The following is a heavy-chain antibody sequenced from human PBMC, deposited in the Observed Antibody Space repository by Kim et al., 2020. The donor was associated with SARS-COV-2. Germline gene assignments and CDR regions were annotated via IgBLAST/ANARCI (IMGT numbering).Heavy chain of an antibody. D-gene: IGHD3-10*01. CDR2: INSDESST. CDR3: ARDGLYHYGLDV. Sequence: GGSLRLSCAASGFTFSSYWMHWVRQAPGKGLVWVSRINSDESSTNYADSVKGRFTISRDNAKNMLHLEINSLRAEDTAVYYCARDGLYHYGLDVWGQGTTVTVSS. CDR1: GFTFSSYW. V-gene: IGHV3-74*01. J-gene: IGHJ6*02.